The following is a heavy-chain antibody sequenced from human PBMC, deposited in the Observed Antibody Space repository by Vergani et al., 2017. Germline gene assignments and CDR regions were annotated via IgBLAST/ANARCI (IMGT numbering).Heavy chain of an antibody. D-gene: IGHD6-19*01. J-gene: IGHJ5*02. CDR2: IHYSENT. CDR1: FDSIRNFY. V-gene: IGHV4-59*01. Sequence: QVQLQESGPGLVKPSETLSLTCSVSFDSIRNFYCNWIRQPPGKGLEWIGSIHYSENTNYNPSLKTRVTISIDTSKNQFSLTLTSVTAADTAVYYCASDTHSGQRADRWGQGILVTV. CDR3: ASDTHSGQRADR.